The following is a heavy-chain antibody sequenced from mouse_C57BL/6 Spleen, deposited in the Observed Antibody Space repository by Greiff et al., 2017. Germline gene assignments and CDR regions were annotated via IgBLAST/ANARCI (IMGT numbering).Heavy chain of an antibody. CDR1: GYAFSSSW. V-gene: IGHV1-82*01. D-gene: IGHD2-2*01. CDR2: IYPGDGDT. J-gene: IGHJ1*03. Sequence: QVQLQQSGPELVKPGASVKISCKASGYAFSSSWMNWVKQRPGKGLEWIGRIYPGDGDTNYNGKFKGKATLTADKSSSTAYMQLSSLTSEDSAVYFCARGGYGYDGGYFDVWGTGTTVTVSS. CDR3: ARGGYGYDGGYFDV.